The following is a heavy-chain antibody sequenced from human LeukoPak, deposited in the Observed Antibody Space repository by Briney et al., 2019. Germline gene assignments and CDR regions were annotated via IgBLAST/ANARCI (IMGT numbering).Heavy chain of an antibody. Sequence: PGGSLRLSCAASGFTFRNYAMTWVRQAPGKGLDWVALIGARDGRTYYADPVKGRFTISRDNFKNTLYLQMNSLRAEDTAIYYCAKGLHTIFGVALDAFDIWGQGTMVTVSS. CDR2: IGARDGRT. J-gene: IGHJ3*02. V-gene: IGHV3-23*01. CDR3: AKGLHTIFGVALDAFDI. D-gene: IGHD3-3*01. CDR1: GFTFRNYA.